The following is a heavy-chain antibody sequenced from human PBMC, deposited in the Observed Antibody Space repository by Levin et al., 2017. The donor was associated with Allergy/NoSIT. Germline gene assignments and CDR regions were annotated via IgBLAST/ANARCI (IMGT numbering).Heavy chain of an antibody. CDR1: GFTFSSYA. CDR2: ISHDGSNK. V-gene: IGHV3-30-3*01. CDR3: ANLYSRGWTGFDY. D-gene: IGHD6-19*01. J-gene: IGHJ4*02. Sequence: HPGGSLRLSCAVSGFTFSSYAMHWVRQAPGKGLEWVAVISHDGSNKYYADPVKGRFIISRDNSKNTLYLQMNSLRAEDTAVYYCANLYSRGWTGFDYWGQGTLVTVSS.